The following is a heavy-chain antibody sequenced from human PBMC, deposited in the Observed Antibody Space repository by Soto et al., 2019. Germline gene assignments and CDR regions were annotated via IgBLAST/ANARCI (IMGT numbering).Heavy chain of an antibody. CDR2: ISAYNGNT. D-gene: IGHD5-12*01. Sequence: VQLVQSGAEVKKPGASVKVSCKASGYTFTSYGISWVRQAPGEGLEWMGWISAYNGNTNYAQKLQGRVTMTTDTSTSTAYMELRSVRSDDTAVYYCAREPLGDSGYDGLDYWGQGTLVTVSS. CDR1: GYTFTSYG. V-gene: IGHV1-18*01. CDR3: AREPLGDSGYDGLDY. J-gene: IGHJ4*02.